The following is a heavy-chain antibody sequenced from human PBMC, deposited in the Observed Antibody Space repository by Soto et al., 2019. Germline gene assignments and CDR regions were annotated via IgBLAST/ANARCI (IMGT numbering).Heavy chain of an antibody. CDR2: ISAYNGNT. V-gene: IGHV1-18*04. J-gene: IGHJ5*02. CDR1: GYTFTSYG. D-gene: IGHD6-13*01. CDR3: ARAPIAAAGKYNWFDP. Sequence: GASVKVSCKASGYTFTSYGISWVRQAPGQGLEWMGWISAYNGNTNYAQKLQGRVTMTTDTSTSTAYMELRSLRSDDTAVYYCARAPIAAAGKYNWFDPWGQGTLVTVSS.